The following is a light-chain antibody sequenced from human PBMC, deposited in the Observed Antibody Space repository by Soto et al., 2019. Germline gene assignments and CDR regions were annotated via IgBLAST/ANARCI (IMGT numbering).Light chain of an antibody. J-gene: IGLJ1*01. CDR1: SSDVGGYNY. Sequence: QSALTQPASVSGSPGQSITISCTGTSSDVGGYNYVSWYQQHPVKAPKLMIYDVTNRPSGVSDRFSGSKSGNTASLTISGLQAEDEDDYYCSSYTSSSTPYVFGTGTQLTVL. CDR3: SSYTSSSTPYV. V-gene: IGLV2-14*01. CDR2: DVT.